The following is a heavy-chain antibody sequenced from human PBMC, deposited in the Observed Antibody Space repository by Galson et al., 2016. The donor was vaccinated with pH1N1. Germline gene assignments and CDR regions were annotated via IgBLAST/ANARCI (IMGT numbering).Heavy chain of an antibody. V-gene: IGHV1-69*13. J-gene: IGHJ4*02. Sequence: SVKVSCKASGDIFSNYAIHWVRQAPGQGLEWMGSIVPLFGTANYAQKFQDRVTITAAESTGTVYVELSSLRSEDTAIYYCARGACSDGSCYSGWVWGQGTLGTVSS. CDR1: GDIFSNYA. D-gene: IGHD2-15*01. CDR2: IVPLFGTA. CDR3: ARGACSDGSCYSGWV.